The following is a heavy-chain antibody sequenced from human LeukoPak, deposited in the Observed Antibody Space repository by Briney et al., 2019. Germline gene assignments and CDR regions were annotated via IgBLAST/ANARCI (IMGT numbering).Heavy chain of an antibody. Sequence: GGSLRLSCAASGFTFSSYSMNWVRQAPGKGLEWVSYISSSSSTIYYADSVKGRFTISRDNAKNSLYLQMNSLRDEDTAVYYCAREDPLYCSGGSCYFDELDYWGQGTPVTVSS. D-gene: IGHD2-15*01. CDR2: ISSSSSTI. CDR1: GFTFSSYS. CDR3: AREDPLYCSGGSCYFDELDY. V-gene: IGHV3-48*02. J-gene: IGHJ4*02.